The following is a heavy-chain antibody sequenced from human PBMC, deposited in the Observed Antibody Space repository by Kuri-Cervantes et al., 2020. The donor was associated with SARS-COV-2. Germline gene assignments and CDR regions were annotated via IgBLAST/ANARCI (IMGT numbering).Heavy chain of an antibody. Sequence: SETLSLTCAVYGGSFSDYYWSWVRQPPGKGLEWIGEINHSGSTNYNPSLKSRVTISVDTSKDQFSLKLSSVTAADTAVYYCARQRDGGLYFDWLPNWFDFWGQRTLVTVSS. V-gene: IGHV4-34*01. J-gene: IGHJ5*01. CDR2: INHSGST. CDR1: GGSFSDYY. CDR3: ARQRDGGLYFDWLPNWFDF. D-gene: IGHD3-9*01.